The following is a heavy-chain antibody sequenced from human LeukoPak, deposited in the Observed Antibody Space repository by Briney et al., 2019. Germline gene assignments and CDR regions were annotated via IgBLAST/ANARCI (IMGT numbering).Heavy chain of an antibody. J-gene: IGHJ4*01. CDR3: ATDVRSSPLGF. CDR2: IYSGGST. V-gene: IGHV3-66*01. CDR1: GFTVTNDY. Sequence: GGSLRLSCAVSGFTVTNDYMNWVRQAPGKGLERVSIIYSGGSTYYADSVKGRITISRDSSNNTLFLQMSNLRADDSGLYYCATDVRSSPLGFWGHGTLVTVSS. D-gene: IGHD6-13*01.